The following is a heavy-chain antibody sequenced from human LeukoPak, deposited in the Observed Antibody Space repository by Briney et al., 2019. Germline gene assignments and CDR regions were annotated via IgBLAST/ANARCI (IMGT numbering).Heavy chain of an antibody. CDR1: GGSISSYY. Sequence: SETLSLTCTVSGGSISSYYWSWIRQPPGKGLEWIGYIYYSGCTNYNPSLKSRVTISVDTSNNQFSLKLSSVTAADTAVYYCARDTSGYRRGSFDYWGQGTLVTVSS. CDR2: IYYSGCT. J-gene: IGHJ4*02. D-gene: IGHD3-22*01. CDR3: ARDTSGYRRGSFDY. V-gene: IGHV4-59*01.